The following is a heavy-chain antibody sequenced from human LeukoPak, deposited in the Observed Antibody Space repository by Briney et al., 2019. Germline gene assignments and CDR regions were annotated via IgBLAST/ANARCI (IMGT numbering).Heavy chain of an antibody. CDR2: IYSGGST. J-gene: IGHJ4*02. D-gene: IGHD3-10*01. CDR3: AKDRGIISDY. Sequence: GRSLRLSCAASGFTVSSNYMSWVRQAPGKGLEWVSVIYSGGSTYYADSVKGRFTISRDNSKNTLYLQMNSLRVEDTAVYYCAKDRGIISDYWGQGPLVTVSS. V-gene: IGHV3-66*01. CDR1: GFTVSSNY.